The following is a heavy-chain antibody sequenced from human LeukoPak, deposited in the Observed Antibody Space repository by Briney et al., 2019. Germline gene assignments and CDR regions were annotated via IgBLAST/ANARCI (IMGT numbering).Heavy chain of an antibody. D-gene: IGHD2-15*01. J-gene: IGHJ4*02. CDR1: GGSFSGYY. Sequence: PSETLSLTCAVYGGSFSGYYWSWIRQPPGKGLEWIGEINHSGSTNYNPSLKSRVTISVDTSKNQFSLKLSSVTAADTAVYYCARAQSPYRYCSGGSCQYYFDYWGQGTLVTASS. V-gene: IGHV4-34*01. CDR2: INHSGST. CDR3: ARAQSPYRYCSGGSCQYYFDY.